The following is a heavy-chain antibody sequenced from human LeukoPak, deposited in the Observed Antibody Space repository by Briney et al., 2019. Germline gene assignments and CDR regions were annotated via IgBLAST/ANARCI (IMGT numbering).Heavy chain of an antibody. CDR1: GGSLNNYY. CDR3: ARDSPACSGGSCYYSWFDP. CDR2: IYYSGSA. J-gene: IGHJ5*02. V-gene: IGHV4-59*01. Sequence: NPSETLSFTCTVSGGSLNNYYWSWIRQSPGRGLEWIAYIYYSGSANYNPSLKSRVTISVDTSKNQFSLKLSSVTAADTAIYYCARDSPACSGGSCYYSWFDPWGQGTLVTVSS. D-gene: IGHD2-15*01.